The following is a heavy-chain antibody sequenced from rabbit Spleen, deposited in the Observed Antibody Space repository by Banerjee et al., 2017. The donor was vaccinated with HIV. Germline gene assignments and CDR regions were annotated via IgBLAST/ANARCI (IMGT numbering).Heavy chain of an antibody. D-gene: IGHD8-1*01. Sequence: QSLEESGGDLVKPGAPLTLTCTASGFSFSSAYDMCWVRQAPGKGLEWIGCIGTNSGNTWYASWAKGRFTFSKTSSTTVTLQMTSLTAADTATYFCARDAGTSFSTYGMDLWGQGTLVTVS. CDR1: GFSFSSAYD. CDR2: IGTNSGNT. CDR3: ARDAGTSFSTYGMDL. J-gene: IGHJ6*01. V-gene: IGHV1S40*01.